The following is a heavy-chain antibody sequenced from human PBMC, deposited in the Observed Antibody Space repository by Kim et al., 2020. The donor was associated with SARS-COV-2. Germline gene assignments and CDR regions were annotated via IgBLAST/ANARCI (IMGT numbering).Heavy chain of an antibody. D-gene: IGHD5-12*01. J-gene: IGHJ6*02. V-gene: IGHV3-49*03. CDR2: IRSKAYGGTT. Sequence: GGSLRLSCTASGFTFGDYAMSWFRQAPGKGLEWVGFIRSKAYGGTTEYAASVKGRFTISRDDSKSIAYLQMNSLKTEDTAVYYCTRDGTDGYNNDYYYGMDVWGQGTTVTVSS. CDR3: TRDGTDGYNNDYYYGMDV. CDR1: GFTFGDYA.